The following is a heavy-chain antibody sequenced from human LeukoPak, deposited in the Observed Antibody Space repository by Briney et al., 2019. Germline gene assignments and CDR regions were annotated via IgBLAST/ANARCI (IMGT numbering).Heavy chain of an antibody. CDR1: GYTFTDYG. CDR2: ISAYNGNT. D-gene: IGHD3-3*01. J-gene: IGHJ3*02. Sequence: ASVKVSCMPSGYTFTDYGVTWVRQAPGQGLEWMGWISAYNGNTNYAQKLQGRVTMTTDTSTSTAYMELRSLRSDDTAVYYCARDSRQLRFLEWPPRDAFDIWGQGTMVTVSS. CDR3: ARDSRQLRFLEWPPRDAFDI. V-gene: IGHV1-18*01.